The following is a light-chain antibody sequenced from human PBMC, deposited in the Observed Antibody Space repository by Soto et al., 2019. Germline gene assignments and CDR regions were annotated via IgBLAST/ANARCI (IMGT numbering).Light chain of an antibody. V-gene: IGKV3-20*01. CDR2: GAS. CDR3: QLNKT. CDR1: QSVISSY. J-gene: IGKJ1*01. Sequence: EIVLTQSPGTLSLSPGERATLSCRASQSVISSYLAWYQQKPGQAPRLLIYGASSRATGIPDRFSGSGSGTDFTLTISRLEPEYFAVFYCQLNKTFGQGTKEEIE.